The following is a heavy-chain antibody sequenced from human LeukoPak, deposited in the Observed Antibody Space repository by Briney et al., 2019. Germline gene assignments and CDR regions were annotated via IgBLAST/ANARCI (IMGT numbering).Heavy chain of an antibody. CDR1: GFSFSSYG. Sequence: GGSLRLCCAASGFSFSSYGMHWVRQPPGKGLEGVAFIRYDGSNKYYADSVKGRFTISRDNSKNTLYLQMNSLRGEDTAVYYCAKAWSYQGNYYYVDVWGKGTTVTISS. J-gene: IGHJ6*03. D-gene: IGHD1-26*01. CDR2: IRYDGSNK. V-gene: IGHV3-30*02. CDR3: AKAWSYQGNYYYVDV.